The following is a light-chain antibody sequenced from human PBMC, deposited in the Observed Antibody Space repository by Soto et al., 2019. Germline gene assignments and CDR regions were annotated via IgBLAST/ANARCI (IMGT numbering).Light chain of an antibody. CDR2: GAS. J-gene: IGKJ1*01. CDR3: QQYNYWPSRT. CDR1: QSVTTN. V-gene: IGKV3-15*01. Sequence: VMTQSPATLSVSPGERATLSCRASQSVTTNLAWYQQKPGQAPRLLIYGASTRAANIPARFSGSGSGTEFTLTISRLRSEDFAVYYCQQYNYWPSRTFGQGTKVEIK.